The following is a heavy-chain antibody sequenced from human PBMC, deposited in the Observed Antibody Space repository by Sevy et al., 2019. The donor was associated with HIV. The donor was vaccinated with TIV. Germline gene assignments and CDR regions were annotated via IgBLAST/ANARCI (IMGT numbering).Heavy chain of an antibody. CDR3: AREPFGIAAAGTYDY. Sequence: GGSLRLSCAASGFTFSSYSMNWVRQAPGKGLEWVSYISSSSSTIYYAYSVKGRFTISRDNAKNSLYLQMNSLRDEDTAVYYCAREPFGIAAAGTYDYWGQGTLVTVSS. CDR2: ISSSSSTI. J-gene: IGHJ4*02. D-gene: IGHD6-13*01. CDR1: GFTFSSYS. V-gene: IGHV3-48*02.